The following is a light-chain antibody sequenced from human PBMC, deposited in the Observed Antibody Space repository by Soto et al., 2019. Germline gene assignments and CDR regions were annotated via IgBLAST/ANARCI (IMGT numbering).Light chain of an antibody. V-gene: IGLV2-8*01. CDR2: EVS. J-gene: IGLJ1*01. Sequence: QSALTQPPSASGSPGQSVTISCTGTSSDVGGYNYVSWYQQHPGKAPKLMIYEVSKRPSGVPDRFSGSKSGNTASLTVSGVQAEDEADYYCSSYKVFGTGTKLTVL. CDR1: SSDVGGYNY. CDR3: SSYKV.